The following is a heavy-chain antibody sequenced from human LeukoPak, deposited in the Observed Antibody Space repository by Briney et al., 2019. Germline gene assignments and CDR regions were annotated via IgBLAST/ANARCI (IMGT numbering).Heavy chain of an antibody. Sequence: PGGSLRLSCAASGFTFSSYEMNWVRQAPGKGLEWVSYISSRGTTTYYADSVKGRFTISRDDAKNSLYLHMNSLRVEDTAVYYCARFYSSSSGLRASDYWGQGTLVTVSS. CDR2: ISSRGTTT. V-gene: IGHV3-48*03. CDR3: ARFYSSSSGLRASDY. D-gene: IGHD6-6*01. CDR1: GFTFSSYE. J-gene: IGHJ4*02.